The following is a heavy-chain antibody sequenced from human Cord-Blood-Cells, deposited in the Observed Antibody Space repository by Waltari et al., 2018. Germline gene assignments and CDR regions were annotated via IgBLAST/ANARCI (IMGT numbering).Heavy chain of an antibody. CDR1: GYTLTELS. J-gene: IGHJ3*02. CDR3: AHYYDSSGYYDDAFDI. D-gene: IGHD3-22*01. Sequence: QVQLVQSGAEVKKPGASVKVSCKVSGYTLTELSMHWVRQATGKGIEWMGGFASADGETIYAQKFQCRVTRTEDRATDTAYRELSSLRSENTAVYYCAHYYDSSGYYDDAFDIWGQGTMVTVSS. V-gene: IGHV1-24*01. CDR2: FASADGET.